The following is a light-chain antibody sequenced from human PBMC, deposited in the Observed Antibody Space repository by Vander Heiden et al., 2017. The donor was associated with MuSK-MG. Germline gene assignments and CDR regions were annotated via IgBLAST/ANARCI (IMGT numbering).Light chain of an antibody. CDR3: QQLNSYPLFT. J-gene: IGKJ3*01. CDR2: AAS. V-gene: IGKV1-9*01. CDR1: QGISSY. Sequence: DIQLTQPPSFLSASVGDRVTITCRASQGISSYLAWYQQKPGKAPKLLIYAASTLQSGVPSRFSGSGSGTEFTLTISSLQPEDFATYYCQQLNSYPLFTFGPGTKVDIK.